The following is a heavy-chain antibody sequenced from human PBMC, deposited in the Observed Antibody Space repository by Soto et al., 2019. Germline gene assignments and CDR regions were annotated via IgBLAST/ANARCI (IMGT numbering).Heavy chain of an antibody. J-gene: IGHJ6*02. CDR1: GFTFSSYG. Sequence: QVQLVESGGGVVQPGRSLRLSCAASGFTFSSYGMHWVRQAPGKGLEWVAVIWYDGSNKYYADSVKGRFTISRDNSKNTLYLQMNSLRAEDTAVYYCARRSLQGGSDYGRRHPYGMDVWGQGTTVTVSS. D-gene: IGHD1-26*01. V-gene: IGHV3-33*01. CDR2: IWYDGSNK. CDR3: ARRSLQGGSDYGRRHPYGMDV.